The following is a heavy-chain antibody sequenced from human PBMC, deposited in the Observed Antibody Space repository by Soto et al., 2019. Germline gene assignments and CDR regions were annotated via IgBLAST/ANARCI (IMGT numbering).Heavy chain of an antibody. CDR3: ARSNFDPYYYYYYYMDV. J-gene: IGHJ6*03. V-gene: IGHV4-34*01. D-gene: IGHD3-9*01. Sequence: PSETLSLTCAVYGGSFSSYYWSWIRQPPGKGLEWIGEINHSGSTNYNPSLKSRVTISVDTSKNQFSLKLSSVTAADTAVYYCARSNFDPYYYYYYYMDVWGKGNTVTVSS. CDR1: GGSFSSYY. CDR2: INHSGST.